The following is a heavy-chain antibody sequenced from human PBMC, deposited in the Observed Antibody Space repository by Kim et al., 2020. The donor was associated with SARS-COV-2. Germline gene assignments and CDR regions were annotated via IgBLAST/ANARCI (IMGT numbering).Heavy chain of an antibody. CDR1: GYTFTTYD. Sequence: ASVKVSCKAYGYTFTTYDISWVRQAPGQGLEWMGWISAYKGNTNYAQKFQGRVTMTTVTSTSTAYMELRSLRSDDTAFYYCARDGDPFYGWDYWGQGTLVTVSS. V-gene: IGHV1-18*01. J-gene: IGHJ4*02. CDR3: ARDGDPFYGWDY. D-gene: IGHD3-10*01. CDR2: ISAYKGNT.